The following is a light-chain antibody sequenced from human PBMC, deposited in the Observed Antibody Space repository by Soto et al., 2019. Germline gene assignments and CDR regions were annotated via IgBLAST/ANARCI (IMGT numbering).Light chain of an antibody. CDR3: QQRSNWRT. V-gene: IGKV3-11*01. CDR1: QSVSSY. CDR2: DAS. J-gene: IGKJ1*01. Sequence: EIVLTQSPATLSLSPGERATLSCRACQSVSSYLAWYQQKPGQAPRLLIYDASNRATGIPARFSGSGSGTDFTLTISSLEPEDFAVYYCQQRSNWRTFGQGTKVEIK.